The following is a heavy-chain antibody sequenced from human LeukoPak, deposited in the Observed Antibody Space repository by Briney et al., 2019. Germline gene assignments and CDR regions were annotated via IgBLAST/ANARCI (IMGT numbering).Heavy chain of an antibody. CDR2: ISSSGSTI. J-gene: IGHJ6*02. D-gene: IGHD4-17*01. CDR3: ARDDDLGEPMDV. Sequence: GGSLKLSCAASGFTFSDYYMSWIRQAPGKGLEWVSYISSSGSTIYYADSVKGRFTISRDNAKNSLYLQMNSLRAEDTAVYYCARDDDLGEPMDVWGQGTTVTVSS. V-gene: IGHV3-11*01. CDR1: GFTFSDYY.